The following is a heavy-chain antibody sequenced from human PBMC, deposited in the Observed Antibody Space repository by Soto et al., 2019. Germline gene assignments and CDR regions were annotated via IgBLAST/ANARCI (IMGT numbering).Heavy chain of an antibody. Sequence: SETLSLTCTVSGGSISSYYWSWIRQPPGKGLEWVGYIYYSGSTNYNPSLKSRVTISVDTSKNQFSLKLSPVTAADTAVFYCAGVISRVITTGDAFDIWGQGTMVTVSS. V-gene: IGHV4-59*01. CDR1: GGSISSYY. D-gene: IGHD3-22*01. J-gene: IGHJ3*02. CDR3: AGVISRVITTGDAFDI. CDR2: IYYSGST.